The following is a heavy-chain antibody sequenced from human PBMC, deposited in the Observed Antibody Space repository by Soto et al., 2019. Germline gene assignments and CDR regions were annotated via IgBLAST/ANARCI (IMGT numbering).Heavy chain of an antibody. Sequence: ASVKVSCKASGYTFTGYYMHWVRQAPGQGLEWMGWINPNSGGTNYAQKFQGRVTMTRDTSISTAYMELSRLRSDDTAVYYCARVLSRKPDAFDIWGQGTMVTVSS. CDR3: ARVLSRKPDAFDI. J-gene: IGHJ3*02. CDR1: GYTFTGYY. V-gene: IGHV1-2*02. D-gene: IGHD3-3*02. CDR2: INPNSGGT.